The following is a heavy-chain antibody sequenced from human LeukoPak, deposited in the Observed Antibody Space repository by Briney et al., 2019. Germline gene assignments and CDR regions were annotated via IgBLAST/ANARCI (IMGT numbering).Heavy chain of an antibody. D-gene: IGHD1-14*01. V-gene: IGHV4-4*02. CDR1: LDSPTSNF. Sequence: SETLSLTCTVSLDSPTSNFWSWVRQPPGNGLEWIGEIHRSGSPNYNPSLQSRVTISIDRSRNQIVLELSSVTAADTAVYYCAREILGGFNPGAYWGQGTLVTVSS. CDR2: IHRSGSP. CDR3: AREILGGFNPGAY. J-gene: IGHJ4*02.